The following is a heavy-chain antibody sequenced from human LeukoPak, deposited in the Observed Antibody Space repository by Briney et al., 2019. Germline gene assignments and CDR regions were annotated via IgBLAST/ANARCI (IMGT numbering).Heavy chain of an antibody. CDR2: IHYSGST. D-gene: IGHD3-16*01. V-gene: IGHV4-59*01. J-gene: IGHJ4*02. Sequence: SETLSLTCTVSGGSLSSNYWSWIRPPPGKGLEWIGYIHYSGSTNYNPSLKSRVTISVDTSKNQFSLKLSSVTAADTAVYYCARDEGGRFDYWGQGTLVTVSS. CDR3: ARDEGGRFDY. CDR1: GGSLSSNY.